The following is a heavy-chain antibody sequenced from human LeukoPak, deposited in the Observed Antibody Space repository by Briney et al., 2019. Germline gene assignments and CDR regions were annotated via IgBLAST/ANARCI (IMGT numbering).Heavy chain of an antibody. D-gene: IGHD2-2*01. Sequence: GASVKVSCKASGYTFTSYGISWVRQAPGQGLEWMGWISAYNGNTNYAQKLQGRVTMTTDTPTSTAYMELRSLRSDDTAVYYCARGYCSSTSCYRFLFDYWGQGTLVTVSS. J-gene: IGHJ4*02. CDR1: GYTFTSYG. CDR2: ISAYNGNT. CDR3: ARGYCSSTSCYRFLFDY. V-gene: IGHV1-18*01.